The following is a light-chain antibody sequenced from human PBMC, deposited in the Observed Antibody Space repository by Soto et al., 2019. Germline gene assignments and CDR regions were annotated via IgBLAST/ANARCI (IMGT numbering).Light chain of an antibody. CDR1: QSIDTY. J-gene: IGKJ4*01. CDR2: AAS. V-gene: IGKV1-39*01. CDR3: QQSYRTPLT. Sequence: VQMTQSPSSLSASVGYRVSITCRSSQSIDTYLNWYQQKPGKAPKLLIYAASSLQSWVPSRFSGSGSGTDFSLTISNLQPEDFATYFCQQSYRTPLTCGGGTKVDIK.